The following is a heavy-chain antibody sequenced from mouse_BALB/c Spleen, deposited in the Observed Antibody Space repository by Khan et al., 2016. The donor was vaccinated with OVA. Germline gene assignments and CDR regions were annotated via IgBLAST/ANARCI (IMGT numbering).Heavy chain of an antibody. CDR3: ALYYYGRAWFAY. Sequence: QIQLVQSGPGLVAPSQSLSITCTVSGFSLTSYGVGWVRQPPGKGLEWLGVICGDGSTNYHSALISRLNINKDNSKSQVFLKLNSLQTDDTATYYGALYYYGRAWFAYWGQGTLVTVSA. J-gene: IGHJ3*01. CDR1: GFSLTSYG. V-gene: IGHV2-3*01. CDR2: ICGDGST. D-gene: IGHD1-1*01.